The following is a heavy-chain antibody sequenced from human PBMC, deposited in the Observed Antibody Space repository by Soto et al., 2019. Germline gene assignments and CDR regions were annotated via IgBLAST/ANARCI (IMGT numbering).Heavy chain of an antibody. CDR1: GYGKSGDL. Sequence: KGSGYGKSGDLVSCLRQKKKQGLEWMGWMNPNSGNTGYAQKFQGRVTMTRNTSISTAYMELSRLRSDDTAVYYCARAPYMIRGGPTIGQYGMGVPGQRTTVSVYS. CDR2: MNPNSGNT. CDR3: ARAPYMIRGGPTIGQYGMGV. J-gene: IGHJ6*01. V-gene: IGHV1-8*01. D-gene: IGHD3-10*01.